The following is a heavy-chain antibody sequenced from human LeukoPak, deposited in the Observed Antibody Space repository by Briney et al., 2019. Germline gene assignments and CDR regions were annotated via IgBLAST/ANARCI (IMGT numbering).Heavy chain of an antibody. CDR2: INYSGST. V-gene: IGHV4-31*03. CDR3: ARGGSGEGY. D-gene: IGHD3-10*01. CDR1: GGSISSGAHY. J-gene: IGHJ4*02. Sequence: SETLSLTCTVSGGSISSGAHYWSWIRQHPGKGLEWIGYINYSGSTYYSPSLKSRVTISADTSKNQFSLKLSSVTAADTAVYYCARGGSGEGYWGQGTLVTVFS.